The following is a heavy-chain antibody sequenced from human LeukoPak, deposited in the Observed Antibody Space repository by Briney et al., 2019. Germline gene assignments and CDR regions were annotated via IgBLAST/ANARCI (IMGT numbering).Heavy chain of an antibody. CDR3: ARGSLAHSSGWYGIDY. J-gene: IGHJ4*02. V-gene: IGHV4-59*12. Sequence: SETLSLTCTVSGGSISTYYWSWIRQPPGKGLEWIGYIYYSESTNYNPSLKSRVTISVDTSKNQFSLKLSSVTAADTAVYYCARGSLAHSSGWYGIDYWGQGTLVTVSS. CDR1: GGSISTYY. D-gene: IGHD6-19*01. CDR2: IYYSEST.